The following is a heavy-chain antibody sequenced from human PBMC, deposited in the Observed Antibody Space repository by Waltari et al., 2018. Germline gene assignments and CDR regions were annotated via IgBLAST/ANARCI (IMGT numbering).Heavy chain of an antibody. V-gene: IGHV4-59*01. CDR2: IYYSGTT. D-gene: IGHD3-22*01. CDR3: ARDQPYYDSRGSYGGGRYFGY. CDR1: GGSINTYY. J-gene: IGHJ4*02. Sequence: QVQLQESGPGLVKPSETLSLTCTVSGGSINTYYWTWIRQSPGKRLEWIGYIYYSGTTNYNPSLKSRVTISIDTSKNQFSLKLSSVTAADTAVYYCARDQPYYDSRGSYGGGRYFGYWGQGTLVTVSS.